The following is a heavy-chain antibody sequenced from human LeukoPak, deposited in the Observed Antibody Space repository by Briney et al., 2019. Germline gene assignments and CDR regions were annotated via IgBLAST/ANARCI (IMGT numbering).Heavy chain of an antibody. V-gene: IGHV3-23*01. J-gene: IGHJ6*02. CDR1: GFTFSSYA. CDR2: ISGSGGTT. D-gene: IGHD3-10*01. CDR3: ARDPWSFGDYYYGMDV. Sequence: PGGSLRLSCAASGFTFSSYAMSWVRQAPGKGLEWVSAISGSGGTTYYADSVKGRFTISRDNSKNTLYLQMNSLRAEDTAVYYCARDPWSFGDYYYGMDVWGQGTMVTVSS.